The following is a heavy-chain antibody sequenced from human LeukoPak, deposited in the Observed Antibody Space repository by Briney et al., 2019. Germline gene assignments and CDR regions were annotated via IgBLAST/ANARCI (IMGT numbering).Heavy chain of an antibody. D-gene: IGHD6-13*01. CDR2: ISSSSSYI. CDR3: AKDKEIYSRQLYSRYYYYYYYMDV. V-gene: IGHV3-21*04. J-gene: IGHJ6*03. CDR1: GFTFSSYS. Sequence: PGGSLRLSCAASGFTFSSYSMNWVRQAPGKGLEWVSSISSSSSYIYYADSVKGRFTISRDNAKSSLYLQMNSLRAEDTAVYYCAKDKEIYSRQLYSRYYYYYYYMDVWGKGTTVTISS.